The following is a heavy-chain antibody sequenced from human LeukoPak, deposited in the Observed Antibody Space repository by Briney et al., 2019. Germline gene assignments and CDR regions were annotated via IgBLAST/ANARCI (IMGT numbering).Heavy chain of an antibody. CDR2: IYYSGST. V-gene: IGHV4-59*01. CDR1: GGSISGYF. CDR3: ARDFAVTTAYYYGMDV. Sequence: PSETLSLTCSVSGGSISGYFWSWIRQPPGKGLEWLGYIYYSGSTNYNPSLKSRVTMSVDTSKNQFSLNLRSVTTADTAVYYCARDFAVTTAYYYGMDVWGQGTTVAVS. J-gene: IGHJ6*02. D-gene: IGHD4-17*01.